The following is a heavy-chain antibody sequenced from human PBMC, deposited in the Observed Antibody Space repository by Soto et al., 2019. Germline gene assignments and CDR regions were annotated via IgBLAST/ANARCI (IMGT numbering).Heavy chain of an antibody. Sequence: QVQLVQSGPEMKKPGSSVKVSCQSSGGTFNTYAMNWVRQAPGQGPEWMGDISPMFGAANYAPKFQGRVTITADESTGTSYMQLSSLTSEDRALYFCAREVQVYTPSFVYWGQGTLVTVSS. J-gene: IGHJ4*02. V-gene: IGHV1-69*19. CDR2: ISPMFGAA. CDR1: GGTFNTYA. CDR3: AREVQVYTPSFVY.